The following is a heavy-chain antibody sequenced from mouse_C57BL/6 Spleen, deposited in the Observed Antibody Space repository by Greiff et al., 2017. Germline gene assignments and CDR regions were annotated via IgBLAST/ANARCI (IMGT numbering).Heavy chain of an antibody. CDR1: GYAFSRSW. Sequence: VQLQQSGPELVKPGASVKISCKASGYAFSRSWMNWVKQRPGKGLEWIGRIYPGDGDTNYNGKFKGKATLTADKSSSTAYMQLSSLASEDSAVYFCADFDYGNYGWWAYWGQGTRVTVSA. CDR3: ADFDYGNYGWWAY. J-gene: IGHJ3*01. D-gene: IGHD2-1*01. CDR2: IYPGDGDT. V-gene: IGHV1-82*01.